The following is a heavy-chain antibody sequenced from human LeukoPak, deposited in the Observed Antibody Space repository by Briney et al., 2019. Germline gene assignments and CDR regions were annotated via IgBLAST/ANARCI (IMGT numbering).Heavy chain of an antibody. CDR3: ARDYGYSSSWYNY. CDR1: GGSISSYY. D-gene: IGHD6-13*01. J-gene: IGHJ4*02. CDR2: IYYSGST. V-gene: IGHV4-59*12. Sequence: SETLSLTCTVSGGSISSYYWSWIRQPPGKGLEWIGYIYYSGSTNYNPSLKSRVTMSVDTSKNQFSLKLSSVTAADTAVYYCARDYGYSSSWYNYWGQGTLVTVSS.